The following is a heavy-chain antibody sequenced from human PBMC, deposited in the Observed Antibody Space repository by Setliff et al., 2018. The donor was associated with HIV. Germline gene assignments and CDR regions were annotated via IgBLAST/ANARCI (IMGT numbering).Heavy chain of an antibody. J-gene: IGHJ6*02. CDR3: AKPLTQWGVSPYHYAVDV. V-gene: IGHV3-23*01. CDR2: IGGSTGST. Sequence: PGGSLRLSCITSGFTFGDYVMSWFRQAPGKGLEWVSAIGGSTGSTYYADSVKGRFTISTDNSKNTLYLQMNSLRAEDTAVYYCAKPLTQWGVSPYHYAVDVWGQGTTVTVSS. CDR1: GFTFGDYV. D-gene: IGHD1-26*01.